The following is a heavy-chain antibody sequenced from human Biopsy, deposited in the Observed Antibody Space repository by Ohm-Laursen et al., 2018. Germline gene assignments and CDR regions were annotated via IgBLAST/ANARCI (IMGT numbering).Heavy chain of an antibody. Sequence: TLSLTCTVSGGSISDSTYLWGWIRQSPGKGLEWIGNIYYSGNTDYSPSLKSRVTISGDTSNNQFSLKLRSVTAADTAVYYCARQVDFWSGYVDYWGQGTLVAVSS. V-gene: IGHV4-39*01. CDR3: ARQVDFWSGYVDY. J-gene: IGHJ4*02. CDR1: GGSISDSTYL. CDR2: IYYSGNT. D-gene: IGHD3-3*01.